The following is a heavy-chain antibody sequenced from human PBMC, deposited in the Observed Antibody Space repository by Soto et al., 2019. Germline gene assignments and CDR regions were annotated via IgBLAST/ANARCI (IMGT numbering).Heavy chain of an antibody. D-gene: IGHD2-15*01. V-gene: IGHV2-26*01. CDR3: ARNLGYCSGGICYGYYYSGMDV. Sequence: QVTLKESGPVLVKPTETLTLTCTVSGFSLSNARMGVSWIRQPPGKALEWLAHIFSNDEKSYSTSLKSRLTTSKDTSKSQVVLTMTNIDTVDTATNYRARNLGYCSGGICYGYYYSGMDVRGQGTTVTVSS. CDR1: GFSLSNARMG. CDR2: IFSNDEK. J-gene: IGHJ6*02.